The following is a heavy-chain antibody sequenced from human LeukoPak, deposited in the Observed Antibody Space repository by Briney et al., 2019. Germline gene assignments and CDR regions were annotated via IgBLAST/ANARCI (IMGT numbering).Heavy chain of an antibody. CDR1: GASISSGGHC. J-gene: IGHJ4*02. Sequence: SETLSLTCSVSGASISSGGHCANWLRQSPGKGLEWIGYISYTGSTYYNSSLESRVTISVGSSNNRFSLNLRSVTAADTAVYYCALGTTVFGSLKSLFDYWGQGILVAVSS. D-gene: IGHD3-3*01. CDR2: ISYTGST. CDR3: ALGTTVFGSLKSLFDY. V-gene: IGHV4-30-2*06.